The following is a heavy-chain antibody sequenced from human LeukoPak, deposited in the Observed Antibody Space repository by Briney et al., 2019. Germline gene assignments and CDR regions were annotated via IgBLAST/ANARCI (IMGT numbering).Heavy chain of an antibody. V-gene: IGHV1-69*13. CDR2: IIPIFGTA. CDR1: GGTFSSYA. Sequence: SVKVSCKASGGTFSSYAISWVRQAPGQGLEWMGGIIPIFGTANYAQKFQGRVTITADESTSTAYMELSSLRSEDTAVYYCASRDGDRRTMIVVPIDAFDIWGQGTMVTVSS. J-gene: IGHJ3*02. CDR3: ASRDGDRRTMIVVPIDAFDI. D-gene: IGHD3-22*01.